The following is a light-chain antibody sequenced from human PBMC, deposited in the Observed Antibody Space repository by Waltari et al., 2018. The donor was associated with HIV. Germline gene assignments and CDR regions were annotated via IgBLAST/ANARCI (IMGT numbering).Light chain of an antibody. CDR1: TGAVTSGNY. V-gene: IGLV7-43*01. CDR3: LLYYGGAQRYV. CDR2: STS. Sequence: QTVVTQEPSLTVSPGGRVTLTCASSTGAVTSGNYLQWFQQKPGQAPRGLIYSTSNKNSWTPARFSGSLLGGKAALTLSGVQPEDEAEYYCLLYYGGAQRYVFGTGTKVTVL. J-gene: IGLJ1*01.